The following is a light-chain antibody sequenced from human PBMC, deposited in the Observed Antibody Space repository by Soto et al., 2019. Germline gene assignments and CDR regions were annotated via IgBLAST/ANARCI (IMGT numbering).Light chain of an antibody. CDR3: CSYAGSSTPYV. CDR2: EGS. V-gene: IGLV2-23*01. J-gene: IGLJ1*01. CDR1: SSDVGSYNL. Sequence: QSALTQPASVSGSPGQSITISCTGTSSDVGSYNLVSWYQQHPGKAPKLMINEGSKRPSGVSNRFSGSKSGNTASLTISGLQAEDEADYYCCSYAGSSTPYVFGTRTKLTVL.